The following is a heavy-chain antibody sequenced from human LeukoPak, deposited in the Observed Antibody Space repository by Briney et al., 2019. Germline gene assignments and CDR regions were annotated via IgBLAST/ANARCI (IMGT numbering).Heavy chain of an antibody. Sequence: SQTLSLTCAISGDSVSSNSAAWNWVRQSPSRGLEWLGRTYYRSKWYNDYAVSVKSRITINPDTSKNQFSLQLNSVTPEDTAVYYCARTSSKQWLVLNSLYYFDYWGQGTLVTVSS. D-gene: IGHD6-19*01. J-gene: IGHJ4*02. CDR1: GDSVSSNSAA. CDR3: ARTSSKQWLVLNSLYYFDY. V-gene: IGHV6-1*01. CDR2: TYYRSKWYN.